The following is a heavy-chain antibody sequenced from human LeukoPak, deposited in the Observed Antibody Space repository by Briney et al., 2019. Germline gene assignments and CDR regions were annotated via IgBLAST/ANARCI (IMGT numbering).Heavy chain of an antibody. Sequence: GGSLRLSCAASGFTFSDYCMSWIRQAPGKGLEWVSYISSSSSYTNYADSVKGRFTISRDNAKNSLYLQMNSLRAEDTAVYYCARGIAAAGTIASEYYSDYWGQGTLVTVSS. CDR3: ARGIAAAGTIASEYYSDY. V-gene: IGHV3-11*03. CDR1: GFTFSDYC. J-gene: IGHJ4*02. CDR2: ISSSSSYT. D-gene: IGHD6-13*01.